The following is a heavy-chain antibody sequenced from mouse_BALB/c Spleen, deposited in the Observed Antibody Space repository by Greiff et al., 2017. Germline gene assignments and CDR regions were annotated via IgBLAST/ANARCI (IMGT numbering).Heavy chain of an antibody. J-gene: IGHJ2*01. CDR3: ARDATVVAPYFDY. CDR1: GYSFTGYY. V-gene: IGHV1-26*01. Sequence: EVQLHQSGPELVKPGASVKISCKASGYSFTGYYMHWVKQSHVKSLEWIGRINPYNGATSYNQNFKDKASLTVDKSSSTAYMELHSLTSEDSAVYYCARDATVVAPYFDYWGQGTTLTVSS. CDR2: INPYNGAT. D-gene: IGHD1-1*01.